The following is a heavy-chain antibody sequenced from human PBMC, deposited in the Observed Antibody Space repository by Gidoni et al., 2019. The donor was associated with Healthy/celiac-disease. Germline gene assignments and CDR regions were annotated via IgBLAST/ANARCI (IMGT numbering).Heavy chain of an antibody. D-gene: IGHD2-15*01. Sequence: QVQLQESRPGLVKPSETLSLTCTASGGSISSYYWSWIRQPPGKGLEWIGYIYYSGSTNYNPSLKSRVTISVDTSKNQFSLKLSSVTAADTAVYYCARGQISPQYCSGGSCYCWFDPWGQGTLVTVSS. V-gene: IGHV4-59*01. CDR3: ARGQISPQYCSGGSCYCWFDP. CDR1: GGSISSYY. CDR2: IYYSGST. J-gene: IGHJ5*02.